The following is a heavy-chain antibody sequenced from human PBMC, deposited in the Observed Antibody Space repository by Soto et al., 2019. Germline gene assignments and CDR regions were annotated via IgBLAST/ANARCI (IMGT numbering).Heavy chain of an antibody. CDR2: INHSGGT. Sequence: SETLSLTCAVYGGSFSGYYWSWIRQPPGKGLEWIGEINHSGGTNYNPSLKSRVTISVDTSKNQFSLKLSSVTAADTAVYYCARSFATYYDFWSGRYYYYYGMDVWGQGTTVTVSS. CDR1: GGSFSGYY. V-gene: IGHV4-34*01. D-gene: IGHD3-3*01. J-gene: IGHJ6*02. CDR3: ARSFATYYDFWSGRYYYYYGMDV.